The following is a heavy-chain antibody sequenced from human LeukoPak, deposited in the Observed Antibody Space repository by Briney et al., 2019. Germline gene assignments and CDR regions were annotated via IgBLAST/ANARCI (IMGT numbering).Heavy chain of an antibody. D-gene: IGHD1-1*01. CDR3: AKAPQRVNWNDDFLSPFDY. CDR2: ISWNSGSI. V-gene: IGHV3-9*01. Sequence: GGSLRLSCAASGFTFDDYAMHWVRQAPGKGLEWVSGISWNSGSIGYADSVKGRFTISRDNAKNSLYLQMNSLRAEDTALYYCAKAPQRVNWNDDFLSPFDYWGQGTLVTVSS. CDR1: GFTFDDYA. J-gene: IGHJ4*02.